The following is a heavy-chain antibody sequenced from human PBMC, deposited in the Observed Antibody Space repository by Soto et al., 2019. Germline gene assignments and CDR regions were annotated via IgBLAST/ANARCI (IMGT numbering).Heavy chain of an antibody. CDR1: GGSFSTYY. V-gene: IGHV4-59*01. D-gene: IGHD4-17*01. Sequence: PSETLSLTCTVSGGSFSTYYWSWIRQPPGKGLEWIGYVSYSGTPNYSPSLKSWVTISLDTSKNEFSLKLRSATAADTAVYFCARDRGSLTTGDGTFDIWGPGTMVTVSS. CDR3: ARDRGSLTTGDGTFDI. J-gene: IGHJ3*02. CDR2: VSYSGTP.